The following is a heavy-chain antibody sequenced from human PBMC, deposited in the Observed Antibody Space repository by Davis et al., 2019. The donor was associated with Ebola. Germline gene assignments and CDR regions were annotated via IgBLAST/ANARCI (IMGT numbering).Heavy chain of an antibody. Sequence: GESLKISCAASGFTFSSYAMHWVRQAPGKGLEWVAVISYDGSNKYYADSVKGRFTISRDNSKNTLYLQMNSLRAEDTAVYYCARKSGYYFDYWGQGTLVTVSS. V-gene: IGHV3-30-3*01. CDR2: ISYDGSNK. CDR3: ARKSGYYFDY. J-gene: IGHJ4*02. CDR1: GFTFSSYA.